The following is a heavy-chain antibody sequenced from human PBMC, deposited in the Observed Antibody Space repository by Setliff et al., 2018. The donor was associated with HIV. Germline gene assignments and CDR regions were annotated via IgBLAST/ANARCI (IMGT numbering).Heavy chain of an antibody. V-gene: IGHV3-73*01. CDR1: GFTFSGSA. J-gene: IGHJ4*02. CDR3: TRQSTDPWSLLDY. Sequence: PGGSLRLSCAASGFTFSGSAMHWVRQASGKGLEWVGRIRSKGYGSATAYAASVKGRFTISRDDSKNTAYLQMDSLKTEDTAVYYCTRQSTDPWSLLDYWGQGTLVTVSS. D-gene: IGHD1-1*01. CDR2: IRSKGYGSAT.